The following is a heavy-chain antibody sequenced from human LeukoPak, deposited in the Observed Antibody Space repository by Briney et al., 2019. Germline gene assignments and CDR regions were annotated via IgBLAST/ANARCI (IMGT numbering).Heavy chain of an antibody. D-gene: IGHD5-24*01. J-gene: IGHJ4*02. V-gene: IGHV3-23*01. CDR1: GFTFSSYA. CDR2: ISGSGGST. Sequence: GGSLRLSCAASGFTFSSYAMSWVRQAPGKGLEWVSAISGSGGSTYYADSVKGRFTISRDNSKNTLYLQMNSLRAEDTAVYYCAKDGAWLQLGSYFDYWGQGTLVTVSS. CDR3: AKDGAWLQLGSYFDY.